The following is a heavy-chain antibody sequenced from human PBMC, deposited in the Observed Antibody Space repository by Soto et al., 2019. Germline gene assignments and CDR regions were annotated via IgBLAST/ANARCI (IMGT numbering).Heavy chain of an antibody. CDR3: AKDRIRGSFFDY. D-gene: IGHD3-3*02. V-gene: IGHV3-23*01. CDR1: GFTFSSYA. CDR2: ISGSGGST. J-gene: IGHJ4*02. Sequence: VGSLRLSCAASGFTFSSYAMSWVRQAPGKGLEWVSAISGSGGSTYYADSVKGRFTISRDNSKNTLYLQMNSLRAEDTAVYYCAKDRIRGSFFDYWGQGTLVTVSS.